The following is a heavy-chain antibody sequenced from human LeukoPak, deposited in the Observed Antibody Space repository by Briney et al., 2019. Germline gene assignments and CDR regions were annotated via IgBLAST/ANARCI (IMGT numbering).Heavy chain of an antibody. J-gene: IGHJ5*02. D-gene: IGHD6-13*01. Sequence: AETLSLTCAVSGVSISSYSWSWIRQPAGKGLEWIGRIYTSGSTNYNPSLKSRVTMSVNASTNQFSLELSYVSAGDAAVYYCASNIAAAGNWFDPWGQGTLVTVSP. CDR2: IYTSGST. CDR1: GVSISSYS. V-gene: IGHV4-59*10. CDR3: ASNIAAAGNWFDP.